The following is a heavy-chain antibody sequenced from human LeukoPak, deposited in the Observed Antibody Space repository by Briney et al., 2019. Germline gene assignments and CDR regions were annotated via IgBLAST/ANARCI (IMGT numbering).Heavy chain of an antibody. V-gene: IGHV4-39*01. CDR2: IYYSGST. D-gene: IGHD3-10*01. Sequence: SETLSLTCTVSGGSISSSSYYWGWIRQPPGKGLEWIGSIYYSGSTYYNPSLKSRVTISVDTSKNQFSLKLSSVTAADTAVYYCAVGDYYGSGSFDYWSQGTLVTVSS. J-gene: IGHJ4*02. CDR3: AVGDYYGSGSFDY. CDR1: GGSISSSSYY.